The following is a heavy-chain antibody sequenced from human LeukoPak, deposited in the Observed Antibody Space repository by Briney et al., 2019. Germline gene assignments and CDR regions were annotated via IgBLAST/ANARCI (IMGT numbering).Heavy chain of an antibody. CDR1: GFSFSSYG. V-gene: IGHV3-33*01. CDR2: TWYDGRNN. D-gene: IGHD2-21*01. J-gene: IGHJ6*01. Sequence: PGGSLRLSCAASGFSFSSYGMHWVRQAPGKGLEWVAVTWYDGRNNYYAASVKGRFTISRDDSKTTVYLLMNSLRAEDTAVYYCAREVAPLYFHYGMDVWGEGDTVTVSS. CDR3: AREVAPLYFHYGMDV.